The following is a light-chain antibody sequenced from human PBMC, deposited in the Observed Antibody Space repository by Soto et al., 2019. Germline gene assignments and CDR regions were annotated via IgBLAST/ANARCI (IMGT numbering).Light chain of an antibody. J-gene: IGKJ2*01. CDR2: GAA. Sequence: EIVLTQSPGTLSLSPGERATLSCRASQSVTSNYLAWYQHKPGQAPRCLIYGAASRSTGIPDRFSGSGSGTDFTLTISRLDHEDFAVYCCQQYGTSLTFGQGTKLEIK. CDR1: QSVTSNY. V-gene: IGKV3-20*01. CDR3: QQYGTSLT.